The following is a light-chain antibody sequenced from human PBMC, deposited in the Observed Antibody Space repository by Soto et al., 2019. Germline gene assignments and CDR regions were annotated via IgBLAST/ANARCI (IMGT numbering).Light chain of an antibody. CDR2: AVS. Sequence: QSVLTPPSSVSASPGQSISISCTGTSDDIGAYDYVSWYQQHPGKAPKLILYAVSNRPSGVSTRFSGSKSGNTASLTISGVQADDEADYYCSSYRSSDTLEVFGTGTKVTVL. CDR3: SSYRSSDTLEV. V-gene: IGLV2-14*01. J-gene: IGLJ1*01. CDR1: SDDIGAYDY.